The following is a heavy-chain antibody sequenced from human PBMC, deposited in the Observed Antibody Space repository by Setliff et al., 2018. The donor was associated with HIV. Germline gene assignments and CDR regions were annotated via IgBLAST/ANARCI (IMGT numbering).Heavy chain of an antibody. Sequence: SVKVSCKASGGTFSLYAINWVRQAPGQGLEWMGGIIPIFNTANYAQKFQGRVTITAGGSTSTAYMELSSLRFEDTATYYCARDQAPGYERVWFSWIDPWGQGTLVTVSS. J-gene: IGHJ5*02. D-gene: IGHD5-12*01. CDR2: IIPIFNTA. V-gene: IGHV1-69*13. CDR1: GGTFSLYA. CDR3: ARDQAPGYERVWFSWIDP.